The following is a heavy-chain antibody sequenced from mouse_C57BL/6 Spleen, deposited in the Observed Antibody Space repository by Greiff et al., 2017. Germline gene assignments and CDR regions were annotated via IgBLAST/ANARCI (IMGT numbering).Heavy chain of an antibody. CDR2: IRNKANGYTT. CDR3: ASPITTVVGYYAMDY. J-gene: IGHJ4*01. Sequence: EVQGVESGGGLEQPGGSLSLSCAASGFTFTDYYMSWVRQPPGKALEWLGFIRNKANGYTTEYSASVKGRFTISRDNSQSILYLQMNALRAEDSATYYCASPITTVVGYYAMDYWGQGTSVTVSS. V-gene: IGHV7-3*01. D-gene: IGHD1-1*01. CDR1: GFTFTDYY.